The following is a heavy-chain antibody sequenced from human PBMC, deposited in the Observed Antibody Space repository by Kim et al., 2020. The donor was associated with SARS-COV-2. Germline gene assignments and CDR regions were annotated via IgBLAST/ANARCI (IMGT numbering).Heavy chain of an antibody. CDR1: GFTFSSYA. J-gene: IGHJ6*02. D-gene: IGHD6-13*01. V-gene: IGHV3-23*01. Sequence: GGSLRLSCAASGFTFSSYAMSWVRQAPGKGLEWVSSINYSGGNTYYADSVKGRFTISRDNSKNTLYLQMNSLRAEDTALYYCAKDQRRQQLVYGMDVWGQGTTVTVSS. CDR3: AKDQRRQQLVYGMDV. CDR2: INYSGGNT.